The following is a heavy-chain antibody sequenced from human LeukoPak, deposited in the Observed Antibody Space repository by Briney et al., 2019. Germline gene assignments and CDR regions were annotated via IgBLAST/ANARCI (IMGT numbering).Heavy chain of an antibody. CDR1: GGTFSSYA. V-gene: IGHV1-69*13. CDR2: IIPIFGTA. J-gene: IGHJ4*02. Sequence: GASVKVSCKASGGTFSSYAISWVRQAPGQGLEWMGGIIPIFGTANYAQKFQGRVTITADESTSTAYMELSSLRSEDTAVYYCARERYSSGWYDYFDYWGQGTLVTVSS. D-gene: IGHD6-19*01. CDR3: ARERYSSGWYDYFDY.